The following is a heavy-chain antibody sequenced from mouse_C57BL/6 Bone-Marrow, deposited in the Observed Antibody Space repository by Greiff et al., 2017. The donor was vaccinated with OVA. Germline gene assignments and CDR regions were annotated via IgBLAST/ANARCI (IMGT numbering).Heavy chain of an antibody. D-gene: IGHD4-1*01. Sequence: EVQLQQSGPELVKPGASVKISCKASGYTFTDYYMNWVKQSHGKSLEWIGDINPNNGGTSYNQKFKGKATLTVDKSSSTAYMELRSLTSEDSAVYYCALTGTFPGFAYWGQGTLVTVSA. CDR2: INPNNGGT. J-gene: IGHJ3*01. CDR1: GYTFTDYY. V-gene: IGHV1-26*01. CDR3: ALTGTFPGFAY.